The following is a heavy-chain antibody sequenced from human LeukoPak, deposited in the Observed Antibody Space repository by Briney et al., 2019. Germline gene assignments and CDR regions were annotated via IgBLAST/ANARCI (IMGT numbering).Heavy chain of an antibody. CDR2: ISSSSSTI. J-gene: IGHJ6*03. CDR1: GFTFSRYS. V-gene: IGHV3-48*01. CDR3: ARDRDLSYYYMDV. Sequence: GGSLRLXCTASGFTFSRYSMNWVRQAPGKGLEWISYISSSSSTIYYADSVKGRLTVSRDNAKNSLYLQMNSLRAEDTAIYYCARDRDLSYYYMDVWGKGTTVTVSS.